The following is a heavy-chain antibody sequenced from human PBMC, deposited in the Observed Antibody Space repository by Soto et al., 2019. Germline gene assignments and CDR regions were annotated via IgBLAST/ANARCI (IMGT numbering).Heavy chain of an antibody. J-gene: IGHJ4*02. D-gene: IGHD6-13*01. Sequence: EVQLLESGGGLVQPGGSLRPSCAAFGFTFTPYAMTWFPQVPGKGLEWLSAINTAGTTYYADSVKGRFTISRDNAKNTLYLQMNGLRVEDTAVYYCAKDWYEDSWGQGTLVTVSS. CDR2: INTAGTT. V-gene: IGHV3-23*01. CDR1: GFTFTPYA. CDR3: AKDWYEDS.